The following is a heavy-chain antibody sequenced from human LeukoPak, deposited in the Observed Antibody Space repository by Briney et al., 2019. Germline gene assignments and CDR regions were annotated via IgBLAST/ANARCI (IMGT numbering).Heavy chain of an antibody. V-gene: IGHV3-9*01. Sequence: GGSLRLSCAASGFTFDDYAMHWVRQAQGKGLEWVSGISWNSGNIGYADSVKGRFTISRDNAKNSLYLQMNSLRAEDTALYYCAKDSSPADSLYGLGRLFDYWGQGTLVTVSS. D-gene: IGHD3-16*01. CDR2: ISWNSGNI. J-gene: IGHJ4*02. CDR1: GFTFDDYA. CDR3: AKDSSPADSLYGLGRLFDY.